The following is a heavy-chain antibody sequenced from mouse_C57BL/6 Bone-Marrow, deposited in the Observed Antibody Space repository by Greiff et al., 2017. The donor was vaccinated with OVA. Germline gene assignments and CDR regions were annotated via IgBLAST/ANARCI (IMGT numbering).Heavy chain of an antibody. CDR3: AIWGYDVDYYAMDY. J-gene: IGHJ4*01. Sequence: QVQLKQSGAELVKPGASVKVSCKASGYTFTSYWMHWVKQRPGQGLEWIGRIHPSDSDTNYNQKFKDKDTLTVDKSSSTAYMQLISLTSEDSAVYYCAIWGYDVDYYAMDYWGQGTSVTVSS. CDR2: IHPSDSDT. V-gene: IGHV1-74*01. D-gene: IGHD2-2*01. CDR1: GYTFTSYW.